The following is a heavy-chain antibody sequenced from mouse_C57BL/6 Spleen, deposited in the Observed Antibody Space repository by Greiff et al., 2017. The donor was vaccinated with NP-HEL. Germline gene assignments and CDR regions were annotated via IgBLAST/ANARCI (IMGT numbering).Heavy chain of an antibody. CDR2: IYPGSGST. Sequence: QVQLQQPGAELVKPGASVKMSCKASGYTFTSYWITWVKQRPGQGLEWIGDIYPGSGSTNYNEKFKSKATLTVDTSSSTAYMQLSSLTSEDSAVYYCARDYCGSSYPWFAYWGQGTLVTVSA. J-gene: IGHJ3*01. CDR3: ARDYCGSSYPWFAY. CDR1: GYTFTSYW. D-gene: IGHD1-1*01. V-gene: IGHV1-55*01.